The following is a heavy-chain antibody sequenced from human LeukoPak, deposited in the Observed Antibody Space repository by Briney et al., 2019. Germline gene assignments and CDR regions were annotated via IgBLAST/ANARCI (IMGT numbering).Heavy chain of an antibody. CDR1: GGSISSSSYY. CDR3: ARRDSYSSGWHGFDAFDI. CDR2: IYYSGST. J-gene: IGHJ3*02. Sequence: SETLSLTCTVSGGSISSSSYYWGWIRQPPGKGLEWIGSIYYSGSTYYNPSLKSRVTISVDTSKNQFSLKMSSVTAADTAVYYCARRDSYSSGWHGFDAFDIWGQRTMVTVSS. D-gene: IGHD6-19*01. V-gene: IGHV4-39*01.